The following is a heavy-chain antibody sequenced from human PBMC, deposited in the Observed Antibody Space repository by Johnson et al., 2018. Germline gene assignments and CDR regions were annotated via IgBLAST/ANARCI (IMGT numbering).Heavy chain of an antibody. V-gene: IGHV3-64*01. CDR2: ITTTGGST. CDR1: GFTFSNYA. D-gene: IGHD2-15*01. CDR3: ARVQRGSGGGCTYYYMDV. Sequence: VQLQESEGGLVQPGGSLRLSCAASGFTFSNYAMQWVRQAPGKGLEYVSAITTTGGSTYYANSVEGRFTISRDNSKNTLYLQMGRLSGEDMGVYYWARVQRGSGGGCTYYYMDVWCKVTTFTVSS. J-gene: IGHJ6*03.